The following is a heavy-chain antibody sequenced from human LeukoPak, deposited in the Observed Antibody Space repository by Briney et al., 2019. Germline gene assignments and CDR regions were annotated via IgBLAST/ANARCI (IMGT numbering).Heavy chain of an antibody. CDR1: GGSISSYY. V-gene: IGHV4-59*08. CDR3: ARGYDSSGYFDY. Sequence: PSETLSLTCTVSGGSISSYYWSWIRQPPGKRLEWIGYIYYSGSTNYNPSLKSRVTISVDTSKNQFSLKLSSVTAADTAVYYCARGYDSSGYFDYWGQGTLVTVSS. J-gene: IGHJ4*02. D-gene: IGHD3-22*01. CDR2: IYYSGST.